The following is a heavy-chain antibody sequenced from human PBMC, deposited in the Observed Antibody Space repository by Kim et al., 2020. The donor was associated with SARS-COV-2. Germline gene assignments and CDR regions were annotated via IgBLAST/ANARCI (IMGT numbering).Heavy chain of an antibody. CDR1: GYTFTGYY. D-gene: IGHD6-13*01. Sequence: ASVKVSCKASGYTFTGYYMHWVRQAPGQGLEWMGWINPNSGGTNYAQKFQGRVTMTRDTSISTAYMELSRLRSDDTAVYYCARVPSIAAAGNYFDYWGQGTLVTVSS. V-gene: IGHV1-2*02. CDR2: INPNSGGT. J-gene: IGHJ4*02. CDR3: ARVPSIAAAGNYFDY.